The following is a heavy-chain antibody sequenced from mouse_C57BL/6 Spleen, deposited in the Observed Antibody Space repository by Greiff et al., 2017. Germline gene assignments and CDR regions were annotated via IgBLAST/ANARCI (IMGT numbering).Heavy chain of an antibody. CDR1: GYSITSGYY. J-gene: IGHJ1*03. Sequence: EVQLQESGPGLVKPSQSLSLTCSVTGYSITSGYYWNWIRQFPGNKLEWMGYISYDGSNNYNPSLKNRISITRDTSKNQFFLKLNSVTTEDTATYYWARTGGSSLHWYFDVWGTGTTVTVSS. CDR2: ISYDGSN. CDR3: ARTGGSSLHWYFDV. V-gene: IGHV3-6*01. D-gene: IGHD1-1*01.